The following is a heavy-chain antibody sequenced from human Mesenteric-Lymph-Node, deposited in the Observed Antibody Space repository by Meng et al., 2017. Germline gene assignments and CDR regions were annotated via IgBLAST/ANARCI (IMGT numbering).Heavy chain of an antibody. J-gene: IGHJ4*02. V-gene: IGHV6-1*01. CDR3: ARDSSSSAYSPFDY. D-gene: IGHD3-22*01. Sequence: VQLHQDGPVLVEASETLPLTCAISGDSGSSKSAAWNWIRQHPSRGLGWLGRTYYRSKWYNDYAVSVKSRITITPATSKHQFSLQLNSVTPEDTAVYYCARDSSSSAYSPFDYWGQGTLVTVSS. CDR2: TYYRSKWYN. CDR1: GDSGSSKSAA.